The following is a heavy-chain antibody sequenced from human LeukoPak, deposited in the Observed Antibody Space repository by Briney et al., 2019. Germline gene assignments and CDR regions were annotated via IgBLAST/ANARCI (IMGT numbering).Heavy chain of an antibody. D-gene: IGHD1-14*01. CDR3: ARGERYPAHFDY. CDR2: TYYRSKLYN. CDR1: GDILSSNSAA. J-gene: IGHJ4*02. V-gene: IGHV6-1*01. Sequence: SQTLSLTCALSGDILSSNSAAWNWIRQSPSRGLEWLVRTYYRSKLYNDYAVSVKSRITINPDTSKNQFSLQLNSVTPEDTAVYYCARGERYPAHFDYWGQGTLVTVSS.